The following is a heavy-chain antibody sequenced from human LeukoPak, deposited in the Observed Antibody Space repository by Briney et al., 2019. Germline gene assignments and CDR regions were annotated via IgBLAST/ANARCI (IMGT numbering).Heavy chain of an antibody. V-gene: IGHV1-18*04. CDR3: ARENQYQLASFDY. CDR1: GYTFTSYY. CDR2: ISAYNGNT. Sequence: GASVKVSCKASGYTFTSYYMHWVRQAPGQGLEWMGWISAYNGNTNYAQKLQGRVTMTTDTSTSTAYMELRSLRSDDTAVYYCARENQYQLASFDYWGQGTLVTVPS. J-gene: IGHJ4*02. D-gene: IGHD2-2*01.